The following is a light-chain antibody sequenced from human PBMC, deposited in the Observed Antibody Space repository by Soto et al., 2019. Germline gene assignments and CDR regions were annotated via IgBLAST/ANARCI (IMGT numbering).Light chain of an antibody. CDR2: NNN. Sequence: QSVLTQPPSASGTPGQRVTISCSGSSSNIGSNPVHWYQQVPGTAPKLLIHNNNQRPSGVPARFSGSKSGTSASLAISGPQSDDEADYYCAAWDDSLNGVLFGGGTKLTVL. J-gene: IGLJ2*01. CDR3: AAWDDSLNGVL. CDR1: SSNIGSNP. V-gene: IGLV1-44*01.